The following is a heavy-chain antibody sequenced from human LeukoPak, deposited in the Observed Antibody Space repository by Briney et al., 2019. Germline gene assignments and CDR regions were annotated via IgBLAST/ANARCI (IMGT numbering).Heavy chain of an antibody. V-gene: IGHV4-59*05. CDR1: GGSISSYY. Sequence: PSETLSLTCTVSGGSISSYYWSWIRQPPGKGLEWIGSIYYSGSTYYNPSLKSRVTISVDTSKNQFSLKLSSVTAADTAVYYCARREQWLKTHYFDYWGQGTLVTVSS. CDR3: ARREQWLKTHYFDY. D-gene: IGHD6-19*01. CDR2: IYYSGST. J-gene: IGHJ4*02.